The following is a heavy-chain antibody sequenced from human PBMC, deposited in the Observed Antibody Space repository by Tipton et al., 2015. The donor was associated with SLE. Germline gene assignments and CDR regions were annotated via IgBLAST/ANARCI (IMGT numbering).Heavy chain of an antibody. V-gene: IGHV3-21*04. CDR3: ARAGQPPYYYYYMDV. Sequence: SLRLSCAASGFTFSSYSMNWVRQAPGKGLEWVSSISSSSGSTIYYADSVKGRFTISRDNAKNSLYLQMNSLRAEDTAVYYCARAGQPPYYYYYMDVWGKGTTVPVSS. J-gene: IGHJ6*03. D-gene: IGHD6-13*01. CDR1: GFTFSSYS. CDR2: ISSSSGSTI.